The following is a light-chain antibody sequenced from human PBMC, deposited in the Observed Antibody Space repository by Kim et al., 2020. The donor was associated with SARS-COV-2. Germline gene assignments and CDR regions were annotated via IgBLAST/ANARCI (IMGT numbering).Light chain of an antibody. V-gene: IGLV3-21*04. CDR2: YDS. J-gene: IGLJ3*02. CDR1: NIGSKR. CDR3: QVWDSTIDHRVV. Sequence: PGKTASISGGGNNIGSKRVHWCQQKPGQAPVLVISYDSDRPSGIPERFSGSNSGNTATLTIKRVEAGDEADYYCQVWDSTIDHRVVFGGGTQLTVL.